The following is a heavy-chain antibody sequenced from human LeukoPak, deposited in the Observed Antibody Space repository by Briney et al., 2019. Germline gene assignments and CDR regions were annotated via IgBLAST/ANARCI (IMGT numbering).Heavy chain of an antibody. D-gene: IGHD2-2*02. V-gene: IGHV1-18*01. CDR3: ARDLIVVVPAGIGGNWFDP. J-gene: IGHJ5*02. Sequence: ASVKVSCKASGYTFTSYSISWVRQAPGQGLEWMGWISTYNGNTNYAQKLQGRVTMTTDTSTSTPYMELRSLRSDDSGVYYCARDLIVVVPAGIGGNWFDPWGQGTLVTVSS. CDR2: ISTYNGNT. CDR1: GYTFTSYS.